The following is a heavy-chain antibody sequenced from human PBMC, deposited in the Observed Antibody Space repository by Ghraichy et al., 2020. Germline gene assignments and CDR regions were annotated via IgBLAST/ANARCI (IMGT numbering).Heavy chain of an antibody. CDR3: ARQPLTVAGTFDY. CDR2: IYYSGST. D-gene: IGHD6-19*01. V-gene: IGHV4-39*01. Sequence: SETLSLTCTVSGGFISSSSYYWGWIRQPPGKGLEWIGSIYYSGSTYYNPSLKSRVTISVDTSKNQFSLKLSSVTAADTAVYYCARQPLTVAGTFDYWGQGTLVTVSS. CDR1: GGFISSSSYY. J-gene: IGHJ4*02.